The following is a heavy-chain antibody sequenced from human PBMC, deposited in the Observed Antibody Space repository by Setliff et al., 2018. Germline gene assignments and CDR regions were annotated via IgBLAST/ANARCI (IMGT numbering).Heavy chain of an antibody. CDR3: ARSLGSGSYYNSRPFYSDY. Sequence: KPSETLSLTCTVSGGSISSGSNYWSWIRQPAGRGLEWIGRIDPSGNTNYHPSLKSLVTISGDTSKNQFSLKLTSVTAADTAVYFCARSLGSGSYYNSRPFYSDYWGQGTLVTVSS. CDR2: IDPSGNT. CDR1: GGSISSGSNY. D-gene: IGHD3-10*01. J-gene: IGHJ4*02. V-gene: IGHV4-61*02.